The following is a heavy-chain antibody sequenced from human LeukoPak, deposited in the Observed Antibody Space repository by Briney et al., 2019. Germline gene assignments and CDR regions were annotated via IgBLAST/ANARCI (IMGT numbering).Heavy chain of an antibody. D-gene: IGHD3-10*01. J-gene: IGHJ4*02. CDR2: ISSSSDYI. Sequence: PGGSLRLSCAASGFIFSGYTMNWVRQTPGKGLEWVSSISSSSDYIYYADSVKGRFTISRDNSKDSLYLQMSGLRAEDTAVYYCARVWSMIREYVEYWGQGTLVTVSS. CDR3: ARVWSMIREYVEY. V-gene: IGHV3-21*01. CDR1: GFIFSGYT.